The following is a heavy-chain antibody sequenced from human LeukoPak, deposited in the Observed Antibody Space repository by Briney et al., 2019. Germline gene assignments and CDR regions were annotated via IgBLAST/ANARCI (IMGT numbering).Heavy chain of an antibody. J-gene: IGHJ4*02. CDR1: GGSISSSSHF. CDR3: ARLDNWNGYYFDY. Sequence: SETLSLTCTVSGGSISSSSHFWGWLRQPPGKGLEWIGSIYYTGSTYHNSSLKSRLTISVDTSKNQFSLKLSSVTAADTAVFYCARLDNWNGYYFDYWGEGTLVTVSS. CDR2: IYYTGST. D-gene: IGHD1-20*01. V-gene: IGHV4-39*01.